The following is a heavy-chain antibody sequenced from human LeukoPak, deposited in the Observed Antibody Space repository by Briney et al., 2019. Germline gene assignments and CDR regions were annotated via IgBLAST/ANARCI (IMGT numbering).Heavy chain of an antibody. CDR2: IYYSGST. J-gene: IGHJ3*02. Sequence: SETLSLTCTVSGGSISSYYWSWIRQPPGKGLEWIGYIYYSGSTNYNPSLKSRVTISVDTSKNQFSLKLSSVTAADTAVYYCARDLAMDGEPDHDAFDIWGQGTMVTVSS. CDR3: ARDLAMDGEPDHDAFDI. D-gene: IGHD1-14*01. CDR1: GGSISSYY. V-gene: IGHV4-59*01.